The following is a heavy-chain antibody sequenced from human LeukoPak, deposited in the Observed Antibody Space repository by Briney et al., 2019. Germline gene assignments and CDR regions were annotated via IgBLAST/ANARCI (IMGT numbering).Heavy chain of an antibody. CDR3: ARVTDYDFWSGYYSSHNYFDY. CDR2: ISSSSSYI. D-gene: IGHD3-3*01. J-gene: IGHJ4*02. CDR1: GFTFNSYS. Sequence: GGSLRLSCAASGFTFNSYSMNWVRQAPGKGLEWVSSISSSSSYIYYADSVKGRFTISRDNAKNSLYLQMNSLRAEDTAVYYCARVTDYDFWSGYYSSHNYFDYWGQGTLVTVSS. V-gene: IGHV3-21*01.